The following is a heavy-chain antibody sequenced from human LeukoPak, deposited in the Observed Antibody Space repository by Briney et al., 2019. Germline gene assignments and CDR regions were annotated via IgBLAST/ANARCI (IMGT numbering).Heavy chain of an antibody. CDR1: GFTFRSYA. CDR3: ARETGGNWGLGHEGLYYFDF. D-gene: IGHD7-27*01. J-gene: IGHJ4*02. V-gene: IGHV3-23*01. CDR2: ISGSGVST. Sequence: GGSLRLSCAASGFTFRSYAMSWVRQAPGKGLEWVSAISGSGVSTYYADSVKGRFTISRDNSKNTLYMQMKNLRAEDTATYFCARETGGNWGLGHEGLYYFDFWGQGTLVTVSS.